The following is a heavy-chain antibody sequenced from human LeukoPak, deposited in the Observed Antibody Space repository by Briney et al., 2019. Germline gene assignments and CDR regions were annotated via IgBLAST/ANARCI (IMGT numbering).Heavy chain of an antibody. V-gene: IGHV4-59*08. D-gene: IGHD6-13*01. Sequence: SETLSLICTVSGGSMNRYYWRWLRQPPGKGLEWIRYIYYSGSTNYNPSLKSRVTISVDKSQSQFSLKLSSVTAADTAVYCCARQCTAASTFYYYYGDVWAEGTTVSVSS. CDR3: ARQCTAASTFYYYYGDV. J-gene: IGHJ6*03. CDR2: IYYSGST. CDR1: GGSMNRYY.